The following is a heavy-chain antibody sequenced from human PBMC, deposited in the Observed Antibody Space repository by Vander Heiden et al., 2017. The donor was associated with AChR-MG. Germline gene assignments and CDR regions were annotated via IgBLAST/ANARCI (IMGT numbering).Heavy chain of an antibody. CDR2: IYYSGST. J-gene: IGHJ4*02. D-gene: IGHD3-22*01. Sequence: QVQLQESGPGLVKPSQTLSPTCTVSGGPISSGGYYWSWIRQHPGKGLEWIGYIYYSGSTYYNPSLKSRVTISVDTSKNQFSLKLSSVTAADTAVYYCARVRGGTSSGYYYYFDYWGQGTLVTVSS. CDR3: ARVRGGTSSGYYYYFDY. V-gene: IGHV4-31*03. CDR1: GGPISSGGYY.